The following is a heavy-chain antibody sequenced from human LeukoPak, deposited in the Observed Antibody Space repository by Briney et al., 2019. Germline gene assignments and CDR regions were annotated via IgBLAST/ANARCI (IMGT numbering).Heavy chain of an antibody. Sequence: GGSLRLSCAASGFTFSSYSMNWVRQAPGKGLEWVSSISSSSSYIYYADSVKGRFTISRDNAKNSLYLQMNSLRAEDTAVYYCARGVSVDGFGVVKWSRDYYYYYYMDVWGKGTTVTVSS. V-gene: IGHV3-21*04. CDR1: GFTFSSYS. J-gene: IGHJ6*03. CDR2: ISSSSSYI. D-gene: IGHD3-3*01. CDR3: ARGVSVDGFGVVKWSRDYYYYYYMDV.